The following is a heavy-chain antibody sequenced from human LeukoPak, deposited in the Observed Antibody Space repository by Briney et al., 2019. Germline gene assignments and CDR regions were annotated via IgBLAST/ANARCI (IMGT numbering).Heavy chain of an antibody. J-gene: IGHJ4*02. V-gene: IGHV3-23*01. CDR3: ATRTYSSSSFAFGY. CDR1: GFTFSSYS. Sequence: PGGSLRLSCAASGFTFSSYSMNWVRQAPGKGLEWVSAISGSGGSTYYADSVKGRFTISRDNSKNTLYLQMNSLRAEDTAVYYCATRTYSSSSFAFGYWGQGTLVTVSS. CDR2: ISGSGGST. D-gene: IGHD6-6*01.